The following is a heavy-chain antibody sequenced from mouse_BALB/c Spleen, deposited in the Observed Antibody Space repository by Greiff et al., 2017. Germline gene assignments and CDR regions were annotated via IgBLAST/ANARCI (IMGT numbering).Heavy chain of an antibody. J-gene: IGHJ2*01. D-gene: IGHD1-1*02. V-gene: IGHV5-12-2*01. CDR1: GFTFSSYT. Sequence: EVMLVESGGGLVQPGGSLKLSCAASGFTFSSYTMSWVRQTPEKRLEWVAYTSNGGGSTYYPDTVKGRFTISRDNAKNTLYLQMSSLKSEDTAMYYCARRGSGVVYGGQGTTLTVSS. CDR2: TSNGGGST. CDR3: ARRGSGVVY.